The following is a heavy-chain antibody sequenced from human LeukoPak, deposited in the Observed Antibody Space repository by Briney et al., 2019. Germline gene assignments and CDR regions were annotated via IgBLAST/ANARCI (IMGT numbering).Heavy chain of an antibody. CDR3: ARHGRPGGFDY. D-gene: IGHD3-16*01. V-gene: IGHV4-39*01. J-gene: IGHJ4*02. CDR2: IYYSGST. Sequence: DWIRQPPGKGLEWIGSIYYSGSTYYNPSLKSRVTISVDTSKNQFSLKLSSVTAADTAVYYCARHGRPGGFDYWGQGTLVTASS.